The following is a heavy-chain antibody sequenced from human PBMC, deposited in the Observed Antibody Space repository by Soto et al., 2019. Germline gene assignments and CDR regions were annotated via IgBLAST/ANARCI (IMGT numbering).Heavy chain of an antibody. D-gene: IGHD1-26*01. J-gene: IGHJ4*02. CDR2: VNPTSGNT. CDR1: GYTFTDFH. Sequence: ASVKVSCKASGYTFTDFHMHWVRQAPGQGLEWMGWVNPTSGNTNYAQKFQGRVTMTRDTSLNTAYMELTGLTSDDTAVYYCVRELGGLVGPTTNRSDYWGQGTLVTVSS. CDR3: VRELGGLVGPTTNRSDY. V-gene: IGHV1-2*02.